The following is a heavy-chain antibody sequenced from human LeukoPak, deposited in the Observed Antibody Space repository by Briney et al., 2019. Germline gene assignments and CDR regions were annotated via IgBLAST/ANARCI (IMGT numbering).Heavy chain of an antibody. CDR3: ARAEVGSYFGSYYFDY. CDR1: GYTFTNYY. D-gene: IGHD1-26*01. CDR2: INPSGGST. V-gene: IGHV1-46*01. J-gene: IGHJ4*02. Sequence: ASVKVSCKASGYTFTNYYIHWVRQAPGQGLECMGIINPSGGSTSYAQKFQGRVTMTRDTSISTAYMELSRLRSDDTAVYYCARAEVGSYFGSYYFDYWGQGTLVTVSS.